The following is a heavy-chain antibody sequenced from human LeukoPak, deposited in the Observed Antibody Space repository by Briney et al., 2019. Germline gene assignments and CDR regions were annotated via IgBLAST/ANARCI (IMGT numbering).Heavy chain of an antibody. Sequence: SETLSLTCTVSGGSISSSSYYRGWIRQPPGKGLEWVGSIYYSGSTYYNPSLKSRVTISVDTSKNQFSLKLSSVTAADTAVYYCARQGPLTTAVTTRTNPFDYWGQGTLVTVSS. CDR2: IYYSGST. J-gene: IGHJ4*02. CDR1: GGSISSSSYY. CDR3: ARQGPLTTAVTTRTNPFDY. V-gene: IGHV4-39*01. D-gene: IGHD4-11*01.